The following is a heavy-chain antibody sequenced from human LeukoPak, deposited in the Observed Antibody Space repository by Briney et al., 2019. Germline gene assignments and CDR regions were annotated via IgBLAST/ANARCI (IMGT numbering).Heavy chain of an antibody. CDR2: FDPEDGET. V-gene: IGHV1-24*01. Sequence: ASVKVSCKASGGTFSSYDISWVRQAPGKGLEWMGGFDPEDGETIYAQKFQGRVTMTEDTSTDTAYMELSSLRSEDTAVYYCATVVYCGGDCYFNYFDYWGQGTLVTVSS. D-gene: IGHD2-21*02. CDR3: ATVVYCGGDCYFNYFDY. J-gene: IGHJ4*02. CDR1: GGTFSSYD.